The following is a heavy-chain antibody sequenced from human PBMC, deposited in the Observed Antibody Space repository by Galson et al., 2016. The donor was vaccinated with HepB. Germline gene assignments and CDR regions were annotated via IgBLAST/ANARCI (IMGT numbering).Heavy chain of an antibody. J-gene: IGHJ3*02. CDR2: IHNSGNS. CDR3: ARVYIYYSDINGFLAAFDI. V-gene: IGHV4-31*03. D-gene: IGHD3-22*01. Sequence: TLSLTCSVSGGSISSGGDYWSWIRQHPGKGLEWIGYIHNSGNSYYNPSLKSRISMSVDTSKNQFSLKMTSVTAADTAMYYCARVYIYYSDINGFLAAFDIWGQGRMVTVSS. CDR1: GGSISSGGDY.